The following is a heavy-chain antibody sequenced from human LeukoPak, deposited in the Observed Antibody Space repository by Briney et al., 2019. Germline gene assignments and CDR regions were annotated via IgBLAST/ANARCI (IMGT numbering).Heavy chain of an antibody. CDR3: ARGGYDMMEFDP. CDR1: GGSISSYY. J-gene: IGHJ5*02. D-gene: IGHD3-9*01. Sequence: SETLSLTCTVSGGSISSYYWSWIRQPAGKGLEWIGRIYTSGSTNYNPSLKSRVTMSVDTSKNQFSLKLSSVTAADTAEYYCARGGYDMMEFDPWGQGTLVTVSS. V-gene: IGHV4-4*07. CDR2: IYTSGST.